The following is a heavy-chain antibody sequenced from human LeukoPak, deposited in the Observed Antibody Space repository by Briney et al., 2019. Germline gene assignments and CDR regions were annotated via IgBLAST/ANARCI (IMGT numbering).Heavy chain of an antibody. V-gene: IGHV4-39*01. J-gene: IGHJ4*02. CDR2: IYYSRST. CDR3: VRSRDGYNLLDY. D-gene: IGHD5-24*01. Sequence: PSETLSLTCTISGVSISSSGYYWGWVRQPPGKGLEWIASIYYSRSTSYNPSLRSRVTTSVDTSKNQFSLKLSSVTAADTALYYCVRSRDGYNLLDYWGQGTLVTVSS. CDR1: GVSISSSGYY.